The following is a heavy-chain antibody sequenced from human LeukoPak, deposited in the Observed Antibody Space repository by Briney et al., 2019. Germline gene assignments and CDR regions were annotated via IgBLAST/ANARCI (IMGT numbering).Heavy chain of an antibody. CDR3: ARDQTPIVVVPAANGMDV. Sequence: PSETLSLTCTVSGGSISSGDYYWSWIRQPPGEGLEWIGYIYYSGITYYNPSLKSRVSISVDTSKNQFSLKLSSVTAADTAVYYCARDQTPIVVVPAANGMDVWGQGTTVTVSS. CDR1: GGSISSGDYY. D-gene: IGHD2-2*01. CDR2: IYYSGIT. V-gene: IGHV4-30-4*08. J-gene: IGHJ6*02.